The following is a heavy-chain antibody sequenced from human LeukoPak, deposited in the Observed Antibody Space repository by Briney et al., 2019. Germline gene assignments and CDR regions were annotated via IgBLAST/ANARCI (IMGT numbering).Heavy chain of an antibody. Sequence: PGGSLRLSCAASGFTFSSYVLSWVRQAPGKGLEWVSGLSASGATTYYADSVKGRFTISRDNSKNTLYLQMNSLRAEDTAIYYCVKDRRPLQVGATDHWGQGTLVTVSS. V-gene: IGHV3-23*01. CDR3: VKDRRPLQVGATDH. D-gene: IGHD1-26*01. J-gene: IGHJ4*02. CDR2: LSASGATT. CDR1: GFTFSSYV.